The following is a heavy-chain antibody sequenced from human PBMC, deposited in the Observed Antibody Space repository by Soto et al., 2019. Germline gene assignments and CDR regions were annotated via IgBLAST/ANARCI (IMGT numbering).Heavy chain of an antibody. CDR1: GYTFTSYG. J-gene: IGHJ6*02. Sequence: ASVKVSCKASGYTFTSYGISWVRQAPGQRLEWMGWISAYNGNTNYAQKLRGRVTMTTDTSTSTAYMELRSLRSDDTAGYYCARVSITGTTLDYYYYYGMDVWGQGTTVTVSS. V-gene: IGHV1-18*01. CDR2: ISAYNGNT. D-gene: IGHD1-7*01. CDR3: ARVSITGTTLDYYYYYGMDV.